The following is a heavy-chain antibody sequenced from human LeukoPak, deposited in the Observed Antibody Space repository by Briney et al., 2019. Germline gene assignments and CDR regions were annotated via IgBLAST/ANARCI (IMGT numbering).Heavy chain of an antibody. CDR2: ISPSGGTT. J-gene: IGHJ4*02. CDR1: GFTFSSHA. D-gene: IGHD3-16*02. V-gene: IGHV3-23*01. CDR3: AKGKGGSIMIAFGGVIASDH. Sequence: PGGSLRLSCAASGFTFSSHAMSWVRQAPGKGLEWVSSISPSGGTTKYADSVKGRFTISRDNSKNTLFLRMNNLRADDTAVYYCAKGKGGSIMIAFGGVIASDHWGQGTLVAVSS.